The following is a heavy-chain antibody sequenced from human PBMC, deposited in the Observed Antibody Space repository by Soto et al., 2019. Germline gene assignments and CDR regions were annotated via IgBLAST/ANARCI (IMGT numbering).Heavy chain of an antibody. CDR1: GFTFSSYG. CDR3: AKDLLSYTTYNYYYYGMDV. D-gene: IGHD1-26*01. V-gene: IGHV3-30*18. Sequence: GGSLRLSCAASGFTFSSYGMHWVRQALGKGLEWVAVISYDGSNKYYADSVKGRFTISRDNSKNTLYLQMNSLRAEDTAVYYCAKDLLSYTTYNYYYYGMDVWGQGTTVTVSS. CDR2: ISYDGSNK. J-gene: IGHJ6*02.